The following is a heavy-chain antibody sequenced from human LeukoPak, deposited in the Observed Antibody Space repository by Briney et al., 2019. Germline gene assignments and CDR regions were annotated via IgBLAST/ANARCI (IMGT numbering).Heavy chain of an antibody. CDR3: VSGEWFNFDY. CDR2: IYHSGST. V-gene: IGHV4-38-2*01. D-gene: IGHD3-3*01. CDR1: GYSISSGYY. J-gene: IGHJ4*02. Sequence: SETLSLTCAVSGYSISSGYYWGWIRPPPGKGLEWIGSIYHSGSTYYNPSLKGRVPISVDTSKNKFSLKLSSVTAADTAVYYCVSGEWFNFDYWGQGTLVTVSS.